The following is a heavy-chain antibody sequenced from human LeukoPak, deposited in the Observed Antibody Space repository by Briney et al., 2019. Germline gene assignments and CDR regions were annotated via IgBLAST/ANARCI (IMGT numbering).Heavy chain of an antibody. CDR3: ARRGYSYGRTFDY. CDR2: INHSGSI. V-gene: IGHV4-34*01. CDR1: GGSFSGYY. Sequence: SETLSLTCAVYGGSFSGYYWSWIRQPPGKGLEWIGEINHSGSINYNPSLKSRVTISVGTSKNQFSLKLSSVTAADTAVYYCARRGYSYGRTFDYWGQGTLVTVSS. J-gene: IGHJ4*02. D-gene: IGHD5-18*01.